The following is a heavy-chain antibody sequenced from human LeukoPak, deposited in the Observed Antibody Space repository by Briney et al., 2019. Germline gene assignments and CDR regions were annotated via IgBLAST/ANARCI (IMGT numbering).Heavy chain of an antibody. CDR3: ATGDYGDYLGYFDY. J-gene: IGHJ4*03. CDR1: GFTFSSYG. D-gene: IGHD4-17*01. Sequence: GGSLRLSCAASGFTFSSYGMHWVRQAPGKGLEWVAVISYDGSNKYYADSVKGRFTISRDNSKNTLYLQMNSLRAEDTAVYYCATGDYGDYLGYFDYWGQGTLVTVSS. CDR2: ISYDGSNK. V-gene: IGHV3-30*03.